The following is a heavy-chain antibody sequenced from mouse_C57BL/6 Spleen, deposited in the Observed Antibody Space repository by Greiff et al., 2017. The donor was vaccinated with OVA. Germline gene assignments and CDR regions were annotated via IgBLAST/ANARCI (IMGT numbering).Heavy chain of an antibody. J-gene: IGHJ2*01. V-gene: IGHV5-4*03. CDR2: ISDGGSYT. CDR1: GFTFSSYA. CDR3: ARVDEGFDY. Sequence: EVKVVESGGGLVKPGGSLKLSCAASGFTFSSYAMSWVRQTPEKRLEWVATISDGGSYTYYPDNVKGRFTISRDNAKNNLYLQMSHLKSEDTAMYYCARVDEGFDYWGQGTTLTVSS.